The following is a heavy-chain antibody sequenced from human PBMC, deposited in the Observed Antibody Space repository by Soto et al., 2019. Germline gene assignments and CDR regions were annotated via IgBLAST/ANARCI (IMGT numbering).Heavy chain of an antibody. D-gene: IGHD2-15*01. J-gene: IGHJ4*02. CDR1: GFSLSTSGMR. Sequence: GSGPTLVNPTQTLTLTCTFSGFSLSTSGMRVSWIRQPPGKALEWLARIDWGDDKFYNTSLKTRLTISKDSSKNQVVLTMTNMDPVDTATYYCARMFHCSGGTCPFDYWGQGALVTVSS. CDR2: IDWGDDK. V-gene: IGHV2-70*04. CDR3: ARMFHCSGGTCPFDY.